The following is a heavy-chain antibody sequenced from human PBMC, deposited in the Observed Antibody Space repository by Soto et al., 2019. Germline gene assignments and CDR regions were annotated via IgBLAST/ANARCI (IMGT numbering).Heavy chain of an antibody. J-gene: IGHJ6*03. CDR1: GYTFTGYY. CDR3: ARGPLYGSGSYYYYMDV. D-gene: IGHD3-10*01. V-gene: IGHV1-2*04. Sequence: GASVKVSCKASGYTFTGYYMRWVRQAPGQGLEWMGWINPNSGGTNYAQKFQGWVTMTRDTSISTAYMELSRLRSDDTAVYYFARGPLYGSGSYYYYMDVWGKGTTVTVSS. CDR2: INPNSGGT.